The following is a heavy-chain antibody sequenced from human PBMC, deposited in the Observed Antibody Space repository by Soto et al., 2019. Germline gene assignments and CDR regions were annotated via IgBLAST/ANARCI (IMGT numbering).Heavy chain of an antibody. CDR2: IKQDGSEE. CDR3: ARDPGYCSGGSCSHYFDY. CDR1: GFTFSSYW. J-gene: IGHJ4*02. V-gene: IGHV3-7*01. D-gene: IGHD2-15*01. Sequence: EVQLVESGGGLVQPGGSLRLSCAASGFTFSSYWMSWVRQAPGKGLEWVANIKQDGSEEYYVDSVKGRFTISRDNAKNSLYLQMNSLRAEDTAVYYCARDPGYCSGGSCSHYFDYWGQGTLVTVSS.